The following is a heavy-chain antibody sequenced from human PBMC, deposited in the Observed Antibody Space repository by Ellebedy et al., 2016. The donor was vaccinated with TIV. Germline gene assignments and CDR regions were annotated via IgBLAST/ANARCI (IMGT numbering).Heavy chain of an antibody. CDR2: INMNTGNP. D-gene: IGHD1-20*01. V-gene: IGHV7-4-1*02. CDR3: ARDSRYNWNDWDYYHIDV. J-gene: IGHJ6*03. Sequence: ASVKVSCKASGYTFTSHAMNWVRQAPGQAYEWLGWINMNTGNPTYAQGFTGRFVFSLDTSVSTAYLQISSLKAEDTAVYYCARDSRYNWNDWDYYHIDVWGKGTTVTVS. CDR1: GYTFTSHA.